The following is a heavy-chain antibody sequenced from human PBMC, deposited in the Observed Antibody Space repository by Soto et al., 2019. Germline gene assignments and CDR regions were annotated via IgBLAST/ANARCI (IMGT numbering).Heavy chain of an antibody. D-gene: IGHD3-3*01. Sequence: PGGSLRLSCAASGFTFSSYWMHWVRQAPGKGLVWVSRINSDGSSTSYAGSVKGRFTISRDNAKNSLYLQMNSLRAEDTAVYYCARVGIGLDFWSGYYTQGHRLYYYSYMDVWGKGTTVTVSS. V-gene: IGHV3-74*01. CDR1: GFTFSSYW. J-gene: IGHJ6*03. CDR2: INSDGSST. CDR3: ARVGIGLDFWSGYYTQGHRLYYYSYMDV.